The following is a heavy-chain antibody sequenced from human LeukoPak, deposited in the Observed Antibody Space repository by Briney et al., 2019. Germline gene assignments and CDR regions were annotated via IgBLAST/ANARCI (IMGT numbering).Heavy chain of an antibody. CDR2: FNYNGGVT. Sequence: PGGSLRLSCAVSGFTFSSYEMNWVRQAPGKGLEWVSGFNYNGGVTVYADSVKGRFTISRDNTKNSLYLQMNSLRAEDTAVYYCAKRGFDGSAKDYYMDVWGKGTTVTISS. CDR3: AKRGFDGSAKDYYMDV. J-gene: IGHJ6*03. CDR1: GFTFSSYE. V-gene: IGHV3-20*04. D-gene: IGHD3-10*01.